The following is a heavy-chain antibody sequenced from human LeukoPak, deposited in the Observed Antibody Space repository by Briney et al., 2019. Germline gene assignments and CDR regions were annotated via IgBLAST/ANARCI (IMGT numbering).Heavy chain of an antibody. CDR2: IPYDGSNK. CDR1: GFTFSSYA. Sequence: PGGSLRLSCAVSGFTFSSYAMHWVRQAPGKRLEWVAVIPYDGSNKYYADSVNGRFTISRDNSKNTLYLQMNSLRAEDTAVYHCARDHREIGLYYYMEVWGKGTTVTVSS. D-gene: IGHD3-16*02. J-gene: IGHJ6*03. CDR3: ARDHREIGLYYYMEV. V-gene: IGHV3-30*01.